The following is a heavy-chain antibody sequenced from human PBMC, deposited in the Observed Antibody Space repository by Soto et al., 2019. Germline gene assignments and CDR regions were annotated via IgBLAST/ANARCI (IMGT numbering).Heavy chain of an antibody. CDR3: ARGGLVVTPLMGAFDI. CDR1: GFTFSDSY. J-gene: IGHJ3*02. Sequence: LRLSCAASGFTFSDSYMSWIRQHPGKGLEWIGYIYYSGSTYSNPSLKIRVTISVDTSKNQFSLRLSSVTAADTAVYYCARGGLVVTPLMGAFDIWGQGTMVTVSS. D-gene: IGHD2-21*02. CDR2: IYYSGST. V-gene: IGHV4-31*02.